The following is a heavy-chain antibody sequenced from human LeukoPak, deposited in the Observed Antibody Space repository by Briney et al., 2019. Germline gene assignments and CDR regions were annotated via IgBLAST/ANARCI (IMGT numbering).Heavy chain of an antibody. D-gene: IGHD3-10*01. CDR2: INHSGST. CDR3: ARGEVAGSYGSGSYYFDY. CDR1: GGSFSGYY. J-gene: IGHJ4*02. Sequence: SETLSLTCAVYGGSFSGYYWSWIRQPPGKGLEWIGEINHSGSTNYNPSLKSRVTISVDTSKNQFSLKLSSVTAADTAVYYCARGEVAGSYGSGSYYFDYWGQGTLVTVSS. V-gene: IGHV4-34*01.